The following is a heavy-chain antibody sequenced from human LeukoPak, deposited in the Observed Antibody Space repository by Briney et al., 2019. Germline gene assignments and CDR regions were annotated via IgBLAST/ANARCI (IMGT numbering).Heavy chain of an antibody. V-gene: IGHV1-46*01. CDR2: INPSGGST. CDR1: GYTFTSYY. J-gene: IGHJ4*02. D-gene: IGHD6-19*01. CDR3: ARASGIAVAGTLLRY. Sequence: ASVKVSCKASGYTFTSYYMHWVRQAPGQGLEWMGIINPSGGSTSYAQKFQGRVTMTRDTSTGTVYMELSSLRSEDTAVYYCARASGIAVAGTLLRYWGQGTLVTVSS.